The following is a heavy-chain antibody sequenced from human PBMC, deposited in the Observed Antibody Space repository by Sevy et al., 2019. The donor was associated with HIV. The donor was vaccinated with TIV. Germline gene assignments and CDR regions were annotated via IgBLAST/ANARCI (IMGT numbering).Heavy chain of an antibody. V-gene: IGHV3-48*01. CDR2: ISSSSDSSRTL. J-gene: IGHJ4*01. D-gene: IGHD6-19*01. Sequence: GWSLRLSCVASGFTFSSYSMNWVRQAAGKGLEWVSYISSSSDSSRTLYYADSVKGRFSISRDYAKNSVHLQMTSLRVEETAVYYCARPDLSGWYFDFWGHGTLVTVSS. CDR1: GFTFSSYS. CDR3: ARPDLSGWYFDF.